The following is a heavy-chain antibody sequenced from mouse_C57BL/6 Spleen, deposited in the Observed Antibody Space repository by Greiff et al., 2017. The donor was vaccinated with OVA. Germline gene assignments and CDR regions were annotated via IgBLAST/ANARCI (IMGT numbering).Heavy chain of an antibody. D-gene: IGHD4-1*01. CDR3: ARREGNWGFAY. V-gene: IGHV8-12*01. J-gene: IGHJ3*01. Sequence: QVTLKECGPGILQSSQTLSLTCSFSGFSLSTSGMGVSWIRQPSGKGLEWLAHIYWDEDKRYNPSLKGRLTISKDTSRNQVFLKITSVDTADTATYYCARREGNWGFAYWGQGTLVTVSA. CDR1: GFSLSTSGMG. CDR2: IYWDEDK.